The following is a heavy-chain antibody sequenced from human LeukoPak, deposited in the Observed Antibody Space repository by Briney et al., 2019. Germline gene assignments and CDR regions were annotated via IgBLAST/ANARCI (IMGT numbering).Heavy chain of an antibody. CDR2: IIPILGIA. V-gene: IGHV1-69*04. CDR3: ARTGSAAAVGVFDY. CDR1: GGTFSSYA. Sequence: GASVKVSCKASGGTFSSYAISWVRQAPGQGLEWMGRIIPILGIANYAQKFQGRVTITADKSTSTAYMELSSLRSEDTAVYYCARTGSAAAVGVFDYWGQGTLVTVSS. D-gene: IGHD6-13*01. J-gene: IGHJ4*02.